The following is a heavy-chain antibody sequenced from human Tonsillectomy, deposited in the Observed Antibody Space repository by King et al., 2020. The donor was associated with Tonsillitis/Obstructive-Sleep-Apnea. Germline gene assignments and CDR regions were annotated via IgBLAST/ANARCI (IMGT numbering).Heavy chain of an antibody. Sequence: VQLVESGGGVVQPGRSLRLSCAASGFTFISYAMHWVRQAPGKGLEWVAVISYDGSNKYYADSVKGRFTISRDNSKNTLYLQMNSLRAEETAVYYCAREYRITIFGVVTPYMDVWGKGTTVTVSS. CDR3: AREYRITIFGVVTPYMDV. J-gene: IGHJ6*03. D-gene: IGHD3-3*01. CDR2: ISYDGSNK. CDR1: GFTFISYA. V-gene: IGHV3-30*01.